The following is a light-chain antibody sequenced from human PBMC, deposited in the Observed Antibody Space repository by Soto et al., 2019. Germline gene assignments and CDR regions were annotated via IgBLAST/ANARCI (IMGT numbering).Light chain of an antibody. CDR3: QHYGTSAL. CDR1: QSVSDSY. Sequence: EIVLTQSPGTLSLSPGERATLSCRASQSVSDSYLAWYQQNPGQAPRLLIYASSRATGIPDRFSGSWSGTDFTLSISRLEHEDFAVYYCQHYGTSALFGPGTRVDIK. CDR2: AS. V-gene: IGKV3-20*01. J-gene: IGKJ3*01.